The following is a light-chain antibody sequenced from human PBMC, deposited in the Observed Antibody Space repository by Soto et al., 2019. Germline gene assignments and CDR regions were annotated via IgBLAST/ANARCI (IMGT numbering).Light chain of an antibody. V-gene: IGLV1-51*02. CDR2: END. Sequence: QAVLTQRPSGSAAPGQKVTIPCSGSSSNTGNNYVSWYQQLPGAAPKLLVYENDKRPSGIPDRFSGSKSGTSATLGITGLQTGDEADYYCATWDSSLSAGLFGTGTKVTVL. CDR3: ATWDSSLSAGL. CDR1: SSNTGNNY. J-gene: IGLJ1*01.